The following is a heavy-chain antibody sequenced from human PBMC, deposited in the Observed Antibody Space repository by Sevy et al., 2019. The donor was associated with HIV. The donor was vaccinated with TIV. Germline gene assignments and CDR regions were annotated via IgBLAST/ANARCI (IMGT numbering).Heavy chain of an antibody. J-gene: IGHJ6*02. V-gene: IGHV3-64D*06. CDR3: VKDPDYNFWRGDYGMDV. Sequence: GGSLRLSCSGSGFSFSNSAMNWVRQTPGKGLKYVSAISSDGVSTYYTDSVRGRFTISRDKSKNTLYIQMSSLRVEDTAVYYCVKDPDYNFWRGDYGMDVWGQGTTVTVSS. CDR1: GFSFSNSA. CDR2: ISSDGVST. D-gene: IGHD3-3*01.